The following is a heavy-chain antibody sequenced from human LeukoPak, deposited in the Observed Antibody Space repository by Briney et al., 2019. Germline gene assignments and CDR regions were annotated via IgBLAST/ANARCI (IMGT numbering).Heavy chain of an antibody. V-gene: IGHV1-2*02. D-gene: IGHD3-9*01. CDR2: INPNSGGT. CDR1: GYTFTGYY. Sequence: ASVKVSCKASGYTFTGYYMHWVRQAPGQGLEWMGWINPNSGGTNYAQKFQGRVTMTRDTSISTAYMELSRLRSDDTAVYYCARDRPRLRYFEPFDYWGQGTLVTVSP. CDR3: ARDRPRLRYFEPFDY. J-gene: IGHJ4*02.